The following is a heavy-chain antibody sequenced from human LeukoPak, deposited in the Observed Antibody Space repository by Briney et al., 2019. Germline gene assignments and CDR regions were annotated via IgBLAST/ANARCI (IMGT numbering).Heavy chain of an antibody. D-gene: IGHD2-2*01. J-gene: IGHJ5*02. Sequence: GASVKVSCKASGYTFASYDINWVRQATGQGLEWMGWMNPNSGNTGYAQKFQGRVTMTRNTSIATAYMELTSLRSEDTAMYYCARGLYCTNTSCRQGEWFDPWGQGALVTVSS. V-gene: IGHV1-8*01. CDR3: ARGLYCTNTSCRQGEWFDP. CDR2: MNPNSGNT. CDR1: GYTFASYD.